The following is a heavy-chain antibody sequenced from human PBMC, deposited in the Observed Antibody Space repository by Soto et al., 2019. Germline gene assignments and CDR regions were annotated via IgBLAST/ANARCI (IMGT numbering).Heavy chain of an antibody. CDR3: ARVLSSADAFDI. CDR2: ISSSSSYI. D-gene: IGHD3-10*01. Sequence: GGSLRLSCAASGFTFSIYSMNWVRQAPGKGLEWVSSISSSSSYIYYADSVKGRFTISRDNAKNSLYLQMNSLRAEDTAVYYCARVLSSADAFDIWRQGTMVTVS. CDR1: GFTFSIYS. J-gene: IGHJ3*02. V-gene: IGHV3-21*01.